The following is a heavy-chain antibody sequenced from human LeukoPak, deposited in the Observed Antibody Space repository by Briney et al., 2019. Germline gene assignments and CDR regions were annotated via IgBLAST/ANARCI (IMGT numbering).Heavy chain of an antibody. V-gene: IGHV1-69*13. D-gene: IGHD3-3*01. CDR1: GGTFSSYA. Sequence: ASVKVSCKASGGTFSSYAISWVRQAPGQGLEWMGGIIPIFGTANYAQKFQGRVTITADESTSTAYMELSSLRSEDTAVYYCANTIFGVVIIGALAYWGQGTLVTVSS. J-gene: IGHJ4*02. CDR2: IIPIFGTA. CDR3: ANTIFGVVIIGALAY.